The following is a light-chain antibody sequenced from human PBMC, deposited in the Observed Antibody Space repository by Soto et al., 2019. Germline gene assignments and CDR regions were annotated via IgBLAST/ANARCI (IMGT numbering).Light chain of an antibody. CDR2: GVS. V-gene: IGKV3-15*01. CDR1: QTINYN. J-gene: IGKJ1*01. CDR3: QQYNDWPPWT. Sequence: EIVLTPSPATLSLSPGERATLSCRASQTINYNLAWYQQKPGQAPRLLLYGVSARATGVPARFSGSGSGTDFTLTINSLQSEDFAVYYCQQYNDWPPWTFGQGTKVDIK.